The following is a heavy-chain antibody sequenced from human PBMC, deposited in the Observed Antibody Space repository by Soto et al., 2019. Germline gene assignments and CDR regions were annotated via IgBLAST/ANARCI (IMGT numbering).Heavy chain of an antibody. J-gene: IGHJ4*02. V-gene: IGHV5-51*01. CDR1: GYSFTRYW. CDR3: ARVRESTAAFDY. CDR2: LYPRDSDT. D-gene: IGHD2-8*02. Sequence: EVQLVQSGAEVKKPGESLKISCKGSGYSFTRYWNGWVRQMPGKGLEWMGILYPRDSDTRYSPPFQGQVTISADKSISTAYRQWSSLKASAAATYYCARVRESTAAFDYWGQGTLVTVSS.